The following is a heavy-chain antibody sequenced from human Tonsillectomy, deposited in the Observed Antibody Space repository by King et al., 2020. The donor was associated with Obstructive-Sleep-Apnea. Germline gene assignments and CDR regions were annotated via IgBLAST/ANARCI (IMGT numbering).Heavy chain of an antibody. Sequence: VQLVESGGGVVQPGRSLRLSCAASGFTFSTYAMYWVRQAPGKGLEWVAVISYDGSNKYYADSVKGRFTISRDNSKNTLYLQMNSLRAEDTAAYYCARDGPVVVPAAMPGFNWFDPWGQGTLVIVSS. V-gene: IGHV3-30-3*01. J-gene: IGHJ5*02. D-gene: IGHD2-2*01. CDR2: ISYDGSNK. CDR1: GFTFSTYA. CDR3: ARDGPVVVPAAMPGFNWFDP.